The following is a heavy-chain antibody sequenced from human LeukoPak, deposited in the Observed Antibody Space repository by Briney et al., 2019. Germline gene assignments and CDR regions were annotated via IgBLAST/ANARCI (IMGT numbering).Heavy chain of an antibody. J-gene: IGHJ4*02. D-gene: IGHD4-23*01. V-gene: IGHV3-30*02. Sequence: GGSLRLSCAASGFTFTNYGVHWVRQAPGKGLEWVAFIRYDGTNKYYADSVKGRFTISRDNSKNTLYLQMSSLRTEDTAVYYCAKGRGWQLLHLDYWGQGTLVTVSS. CDR2: IRYDGTNK. CDR3: AKGRGWQLLHLDY. CDR1: GFTFTNYG.